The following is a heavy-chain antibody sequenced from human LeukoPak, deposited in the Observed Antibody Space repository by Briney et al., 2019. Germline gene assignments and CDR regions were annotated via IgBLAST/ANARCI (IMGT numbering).Heavy chain of an antibody. CDR2: INHSGST. CDR1: GGSISSYY. J-gene: IGHJ3*02. CDR3: ATAGPGIRDAFDI. Sequence: TSETLSLTCTVSGGSISSYYWSWIRQPPGKGLEWIGEINHSGSTNYNPSLKSRVTISVDTSKNQFSLKLSSVTAADTAVYYCATAGPGIRDAFDIWGQGTMVTVSS. D-gene: IGHD5-18*01. V-gene: IGHV4-34*01.